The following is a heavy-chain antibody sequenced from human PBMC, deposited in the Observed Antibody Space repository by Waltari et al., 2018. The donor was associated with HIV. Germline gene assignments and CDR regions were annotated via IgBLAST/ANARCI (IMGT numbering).Heavy chain of an antibody. CDR1: GGSISSSSYY. D-gene: IGHD6-19*01. CDR3: ARVKSMAALDY. V-gene: IGHV4-39*07. J-gene: IGHJ4*02. Sequence: QLQLQESGPGLVKPSETLSLTCTVSGGSISSSSYYWGWIRQPPGKGLEWIGSIYYSGSTYYNPSLKSRVTISVDTSKNQFSLKLSSVTAADTAVYYCARVKSMAALDYWGQGTLVTVSS. CDR2: IYYSGST.